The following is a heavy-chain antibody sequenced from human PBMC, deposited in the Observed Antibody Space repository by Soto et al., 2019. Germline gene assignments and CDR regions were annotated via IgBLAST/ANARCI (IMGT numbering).Heavy chain of an antibody. CDR1: GGSISSSSYY. Sequence: SETLSLTCTVSGGSISSSSYYWGWIRQTPGNGLEWIGSIYYSGSTYYNPSLKSRVTISVDTSKNQFSLKLSSVTAADTAVYYCARRGDCSSTSCYLPLYGMDVWGQGTTVTVSS. J-gene: IGHJ6*02. CDR2: IYYSGST. V-gene: IGHV4-39*01. CDR3: ARRGDCSSTSCYLPLYGMDV. D-gene: IGHD2-2*01.